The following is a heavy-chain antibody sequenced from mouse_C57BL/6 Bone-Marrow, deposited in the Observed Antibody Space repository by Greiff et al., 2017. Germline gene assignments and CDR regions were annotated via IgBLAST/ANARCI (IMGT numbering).Heavy chain of an antibody. CDR1: YTFTDYYM. D-gene: IGHD1-1*01. CDR3: RGYGSSYGYFDV. CDR2: YPGSGSTN. V-gene: IGHV1-83*01. J-gene: IGHJ1*03. Sequence: VQLQQSGPVLVKPGASVKMSCKASGYTFTDYYMNWVKQSHGKSLEWIGDIYPGSGSTNYNEKFKSKATLTVDTSSSTAYMQLSSLTSEDSAVYYCARGYGSSYGYFDVWGTGTTVTVSS.